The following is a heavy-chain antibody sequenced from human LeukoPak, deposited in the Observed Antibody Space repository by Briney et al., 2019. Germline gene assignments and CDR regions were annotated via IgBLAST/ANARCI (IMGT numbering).Heavy chain of an antibody. CDR1: GFTVSSNY. Sequence: PGGSLRLSCAASGFTVSSNYISWVRQAPGKGLEWVSVIYSGGSTYYADSVKGRFTISRDNSKNTLYLQMNSLRAEDTAVYYCATYCGGDCYYDYWGQGTLVTVSS. CDR3: ATYCGGDCYYDY. J-gene: IGHJ4*02. V-gene: IGHV3-53*01. D-gene: IGHD2-21*02. CDR2: IYSGGST.